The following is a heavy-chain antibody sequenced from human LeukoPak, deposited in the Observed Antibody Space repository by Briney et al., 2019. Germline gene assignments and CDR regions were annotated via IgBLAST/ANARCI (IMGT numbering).Heavy chain of an antibody. CDR3: ARVSRGVVNYGMDV. J-gene: IGHJ6*02. D-gene: IGHD3-3*01. CDR1: GGSFSGYY. V-gene: IGHV4-34*01. Sequence: RTSETLSLTCAVYGGSFSGYYWSWIRQPPGKGLEWIGEINHSGSTNYNPSLKSRVTISVDTSKNQFSLKLSSVTAADTAVYYCARVSRGVVNYGMDVWGQGTTVTVSS. CDR2: INHSGST.